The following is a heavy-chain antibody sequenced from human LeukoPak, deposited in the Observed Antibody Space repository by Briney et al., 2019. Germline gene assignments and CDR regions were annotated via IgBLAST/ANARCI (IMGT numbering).Heavy chain of an antibody. J-gene: IGHJ1*01. CDR1: GYTFTGYY. D-gene: IGHD3-9*01. CDR2: INPNSGGT. CDR3: ARYDILTGSFQH. V-gene: IGHV1-2*02. Sequence: ASVKVSCKASGYTFTGYYMHWVRQAPGQGLEWMGWINPNSGGTNYAQKFQGRVTMTRDTSISTAYMELSRPRSDDTAVYYCARYDILTGSFQHWGQGTLVTVSS.